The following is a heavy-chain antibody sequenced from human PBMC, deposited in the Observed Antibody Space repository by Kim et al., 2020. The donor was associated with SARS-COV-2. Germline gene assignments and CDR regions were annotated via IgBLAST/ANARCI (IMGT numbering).Heavy chain of an antibody. Sequence: SQTLSLTCAISGDSVSSNSAAWNWIRQSPSRGLEWLGRTYYRSKWYNDYAVSVKSRITINPDTSKNQFSLQLNSVTPEDTAVYYCARGPFEQQLPPYYYYYGMDVWGQGTTVTVSS. V-gene: IGHV6-1*01. J-gene: IGHJ6*02. CDR3: ARGPFEQQLPPYYYYYGMDV. CDR1: GDSVSSNSAA. D-gene: IGHD6-13*01. CDR2: TYYRSKWYN.